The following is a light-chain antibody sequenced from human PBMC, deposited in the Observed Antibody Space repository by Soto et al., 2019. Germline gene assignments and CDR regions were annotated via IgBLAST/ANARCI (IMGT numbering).Light chain of an antibody. CDR2: KAS. CDR3: QHYNSYGT. CDR1: QSISSW. J-gene: IGKJ1*01. V-gene: IGKV1-5*03. Sequence: DIQVTQSPASLFAYVGDRVTITCRASQSISSWLAWYQQKPGKAPKLLIYKASSLESGVPSRFSGSGSGTEFTLTISSLQPDDFATYYCQHYNSYGTFGQGTKVDNK.